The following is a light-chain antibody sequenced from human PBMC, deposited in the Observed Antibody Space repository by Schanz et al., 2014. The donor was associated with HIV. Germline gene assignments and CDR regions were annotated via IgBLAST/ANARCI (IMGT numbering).Light chain of an antibody. J-gene: IGKJ1*01. CDR2: KAS. Sequence: DIQMTQSPSTLSASVGDRVTITCRASQSISSWLAWYQQKPGTAPKLLIYKASSLESGVPSRFSGSGSGTEFTLTSNSLQPDDYATYYCQQYNSYWTFGQGTKVEIK. V-gene: IGKV1-5*03. CDR3: QQYNSYWT. CDR1: QSISSW.